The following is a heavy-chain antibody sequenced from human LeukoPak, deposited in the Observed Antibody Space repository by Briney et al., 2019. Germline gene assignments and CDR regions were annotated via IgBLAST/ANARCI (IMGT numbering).Heavy chain of an antibody. D-gene: IGHD3-3*02. CDR2: IIVGSGNT. CDR1: GFTFNWYT. Sequence: GASVRVSCKASGFTFNWYTMQWVRQARGQRLEWIGWIIVGSGNTNYAETFQGRVTITRDTSTSTAYMEMSSLRSEDTAMYYCAPTVAFSSGYWGQGTLVTVSS. J-gene: IGHJ4*02. V-gene: IGHV1-58*02. CDR3: APTVAFSSGY.